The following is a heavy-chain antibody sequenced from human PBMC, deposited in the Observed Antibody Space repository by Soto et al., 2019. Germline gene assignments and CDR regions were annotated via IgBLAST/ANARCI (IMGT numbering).Heavy chain of an antibody. J-gene: IGHJ4*02. V-gene: IGHV4-31*03. D-gene: IGHD2-2*01. CDR3: ARGGLVVPTAISRFDY. CDR2: IYDSGNT. Sequence: PSETLSLTCSFSCGSIIGGAYFWSWIRQHPGKALEWIGYIYDSGNTYYNPSLKSRVVISMDTSKSQFSLNLTSVTAADTAVYFCARGGLVVPTAISRFDYWGQGTLVTVSS. CDR1: CGSIIGGAYF.